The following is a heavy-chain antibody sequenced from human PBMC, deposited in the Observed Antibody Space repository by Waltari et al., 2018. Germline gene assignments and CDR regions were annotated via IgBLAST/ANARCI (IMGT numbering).Heavy chain of an antibody. D-gene: IGHD3-10*01. V-gene: IGHV4-59*01. Sequence: QVQLQESGPGLVKPSETLSLTCTVSGGSISSYYWSWIRQPPGKGLEWIGYIYYRGSTNYNPSRKSRVTISVDTSKNQFSLKLSSVTAADTTVYYCARDKGTVRGGFDYWGQGTLVTVSS. J-gene: IGHJ4*02. CDR2: IYYRGST. CDR1: GGSISSYY. CDR3: ARDKGTVRGGFDY.